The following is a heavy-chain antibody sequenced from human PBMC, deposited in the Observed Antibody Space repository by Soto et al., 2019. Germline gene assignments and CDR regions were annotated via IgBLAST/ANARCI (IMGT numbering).Heavy chain of an antibody. J-gene: IGHJ4*02. CDR1: GFSFSTYA. CDR3: AKDRVWLDARGYYFDY. V-gene: IGHV3-23*01. Sequence: EVQLLESGGGLVQPGGSLRLSCAASGFSFSTYAMTWVRQAPGKGLEWVAAISGGNGRTYYADSLKGRFTISRDASKRTLYLQMNNLGAEDTATYYCAKDRVWLDARGYYFDYWGQGTLVTVSS. D-gene: IGHD3-10*01. CDR2: ISGGNGRT.